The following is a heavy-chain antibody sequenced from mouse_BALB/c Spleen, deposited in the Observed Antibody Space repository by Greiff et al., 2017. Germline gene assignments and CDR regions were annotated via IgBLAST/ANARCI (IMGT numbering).Heavy chain of an antibody. Sequence: EVKVVESGGGLVQPGGSLKLSCAASGFTFSSYGMSWVRQTPDKRLELVATINSNGGSTYYPDSVKGRFTISRDNAKNTLYLQMSNLKSEDTAMYYCARDGNYVYYYAMDYWGQGTSVTVSS. CDR2: INSNGGST. D-gene: IGHD2-1*01. CDR1: GFTFSSYG. J-gene: IGHJ4*01. V-gene: IGHV5-6-3*01. CDR3: ARDGNYVYYYAMDY.